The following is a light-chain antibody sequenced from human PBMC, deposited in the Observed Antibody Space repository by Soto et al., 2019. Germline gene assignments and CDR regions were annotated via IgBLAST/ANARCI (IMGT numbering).Light chain of an antibody. V-gene: IGLV2-23*01. CDR2: EDS. CDR3: CSYAGISTYD. CDR1: SSDFGSYNL. J-gene: IGLJ1*01. Sequence: QSALTQPASVSGSPGQSITISCTGTSSDFGSYNLVSWYQQHPGKAPKLMIYEDSKRPSGVSNRFSGSKSGNTASLTISGLQAEDDADNYCCSYAGISTYDFGTGTKVTVL.